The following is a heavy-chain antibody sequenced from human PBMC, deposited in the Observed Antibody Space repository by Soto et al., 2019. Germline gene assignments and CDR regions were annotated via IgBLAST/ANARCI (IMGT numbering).Heavy chain of an antibody. CDR3: AREGVHNYTEYYFDY. Sequence: EVQLVESGGGLVNPGGSLRLSCAASGFTFSYYPLHWVRRAPGKGLEWVSSISGIRDYIRYADSVKGRFTISRDNAKTLLYLQMNSLTAEDTAVYYCAREGVHNYTEYYFDYWGQGTLVTVSS. CDR1: GFTFSYYP. D-gene: IGHD3-10*01. V-gene: IGHV3-21*06. CDR2: ISGIRDYI. J-gene: IGHJ4*02.